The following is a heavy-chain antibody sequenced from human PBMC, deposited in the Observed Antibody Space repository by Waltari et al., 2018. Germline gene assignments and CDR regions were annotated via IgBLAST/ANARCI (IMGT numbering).Heavy chain of an antibody. CDR1: GFTFADYA. D-gene: IGHD6-19*01. Sequence: EVQLVESGGVVVQPGGSLRLSCAASGFTFADYAMHWVRQAPGKGLEGVSLISWDGGSTYYADSVKGRFTISRDNSKNSLYLQMNSLRAEDTALYYCARSRIAVADYWGQGTLVTVSS. J-gene: IGHJ4*02. CDR3: ARSRIAVADY. CDR2: ISWDGGST. V-gene: IGHV3-43D*04.